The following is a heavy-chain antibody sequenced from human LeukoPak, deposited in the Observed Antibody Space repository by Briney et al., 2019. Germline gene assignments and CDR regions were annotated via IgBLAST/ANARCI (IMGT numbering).Heavy chain of an antibody. V-gene: IGHV4-38-2*02. D-gene: IGHD3-10*01. CDR1: GYSITSAYY. Sequence: PSETLSLTCTVSGYSITSAYYWGWIRQPPGKGLEWIGSFFLKGSTYYNPSLKSRVTISVDMSKNQFSLSLRSVTAADTAVYYRARGALLWFGAKMEYYFDYWGQGTPLTVSS. CDR3: ARGALLWFGAKMEYYFDY. J-gene: IGHJ4*02. CDR2: FFLKGST.